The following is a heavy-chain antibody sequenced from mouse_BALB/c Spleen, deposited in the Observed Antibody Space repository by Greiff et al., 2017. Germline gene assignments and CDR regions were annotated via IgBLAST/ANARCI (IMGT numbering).Heavy chain of an antibody. V-gene: IGHV3-2*02. Sequence: EVKLQESGPGLVKPSQSLSLTCTVTGYSITSDYAWNWIRQFPGNKLEWMGYISYSGSTSYNPSLKSRISITRDTSKNQFFLQLNSVTTEDTATYYCALYYDYDGVRYWGQGTTLTVSS. CDR1: GYSITSDYA. J-gene: IGHJ2*01. CDR3: ALYYDYDGVRY. CDR2: ISYSGST. D-gene: IGHD2-4*01.